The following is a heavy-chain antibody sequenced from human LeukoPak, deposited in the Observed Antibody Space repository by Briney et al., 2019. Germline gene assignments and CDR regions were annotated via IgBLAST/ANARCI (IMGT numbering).Heavy chain of an antibody. CDR1: GYSISSGYY. J-gene: IGHJ6*03. V-gene: IGHV4-38-2*02. Sequence: ASETLSLTCTVSGYSISSGYYWGWIRQPPGKGLEWIGSIYHSGSTYYNPSLKSRVTISVDTSKNQFSLKLSSVTAADTAVYYCARSSEGRYYYDSSGFSYYYYYMDVWGKGTTVTISS. CDR2: IYHSGST. CDR3: ARSSEGRYYYDSSGFSYYYYYMDV. D-gene: IGHD3-22*01.